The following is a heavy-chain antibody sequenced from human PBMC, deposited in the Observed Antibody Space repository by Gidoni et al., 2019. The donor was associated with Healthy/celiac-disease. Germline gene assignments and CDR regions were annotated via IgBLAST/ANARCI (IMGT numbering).Heavy chain of an antibody. V-gene: IGHV4-39*01. CDR3: ARHRTYSSSSANDY. J-gene: IGHJ4*02. Sequence: STYYNPSLKSRVTISVDTSKNQFSLKLSSVTAADTAVYYCARHRTYSSSSANDYWGQGTLVTVSS. CDR2: ST. D-gene: IGHD6-6*01.